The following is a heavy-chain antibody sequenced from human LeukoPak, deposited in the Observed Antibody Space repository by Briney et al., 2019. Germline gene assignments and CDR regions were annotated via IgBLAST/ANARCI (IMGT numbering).Heavy chain of an antibody. D-gene: IGHD3-10*01. CDR1: GGTFSSYA. V-gene: IGHV1-69*05. Sequence: SVKLSCKASGGTFSSYATSWVRQAPGQGLEWMGGIIPIFGTATYAQKFQGRVTITTDESTSTAYMELSSLRSEDTAVYYCASFHSGSEEFDYWGQGTLVTVSS. J-gene: IGHJ4*02. CDR2: IIPIFGTA. CDR3: ASFHSGSEEFDY.